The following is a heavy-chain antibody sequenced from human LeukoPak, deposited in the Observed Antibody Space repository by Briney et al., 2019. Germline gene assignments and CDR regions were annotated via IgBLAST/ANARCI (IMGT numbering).Heavy chain of an antibody. J-gene: IGHJ4*02. CDR1: GFTFSSYS. CDR3: ARVYQLLWGDFDY. Sequence: GGSLRLSCAASGFTFSSYSMNWVRQAPGKGLEWVSYISSSSSTIYYADSVKGRFTISRDNAKNSLYLQMNSLRAEDTAVYYCARVYQLLWGDFDYWGQGTLVTVSS. CDR2: ISSSSSTI. V-gene: IGHV3-48*04. D-gene: IGHD2-2*01.